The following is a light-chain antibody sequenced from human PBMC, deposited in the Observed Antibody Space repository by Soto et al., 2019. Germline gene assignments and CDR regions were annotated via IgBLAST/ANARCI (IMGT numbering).Light chain of an antibody. Sequence: DIQMTQSPSSLSTSVGHRVTITCRASQSISSYLNWYQQKPGKAPKLLIYSAYSLQSGVPSRFSGSGSGKDLNLTISSLKTEDFATYYCQQRYSTPWTFGQGTQVDI. V-gene: IGKV1-39*01. CDR3: QQRYSTPWT. J-gene: IGKJ1*01. CDR1: QSISSY. CDR2: SAY.